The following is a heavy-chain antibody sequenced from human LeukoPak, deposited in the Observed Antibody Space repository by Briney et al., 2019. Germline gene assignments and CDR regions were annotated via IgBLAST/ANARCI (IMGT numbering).Heavy chain of an antibody. V-gene: IGHV3-23*01. CDR2: ISGSGGST. CDR3: AKEGSSGWYEDYFDY. D-gene: IGHD6-13*01. J-gene: IGHJ4*02. CDR1: GFTFSSYA. Sequence: GASLRLSCAASGFTFSSYAMSWVRQAPGKGLEWVSAISGSGGSTYYADSVKGRFTISRDNSKNTLYLQMNSLRAEDTAVYYCAKEGSSGWYEDYFDYWGQGTLVTVSS.